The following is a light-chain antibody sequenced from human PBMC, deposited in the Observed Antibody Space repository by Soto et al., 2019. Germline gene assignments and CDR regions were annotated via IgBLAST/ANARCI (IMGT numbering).Light chain of an antibody. J-gene: IGKJ5*01. V-gene: IGKV3-20*01. Sequence: EIVLTQSAGTLSVSPGEGVTLSFRAGQSVSSSQLAWYQQKPGQAPRLLVYGASSRATGIPDRFSGSGSGTDFTLTISRLEPEDFAVYYCQHYGSSPLTFGQGTRLEIK. CDR2: GAS. CDR1: QSVSSSQ. CDR3: QHYGSSPLT.